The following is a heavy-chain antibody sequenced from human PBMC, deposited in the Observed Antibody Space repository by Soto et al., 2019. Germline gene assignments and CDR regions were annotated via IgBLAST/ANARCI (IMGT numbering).Heavy chain of an antibody. CDR1: GGSISSYY. CDR3: ARVDDYVWGSYLLDP. J-gene: IGHJ5*02. Sequence: SETLSLTCTVSGGSISSYYWSWIRQPPGKGLEWIGYIYYSGSTNYNPSLKSRVTISVDTSKNQFSLKLSSVTAADTAVYYCARVDDYVWGSYLLDPWGQGTLVTV. D-gene: IGHD3-16*01. V-gene: IGHV4-59*01. CDR2: IYYSGST.